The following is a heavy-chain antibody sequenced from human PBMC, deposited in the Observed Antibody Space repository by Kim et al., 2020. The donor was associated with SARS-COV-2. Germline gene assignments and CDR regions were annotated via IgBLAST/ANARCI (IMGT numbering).Heavy chain of an antibody. CDR2: ST. CDR3: ARLGSSFFDY. D-gene: IGHD6-13*01. V-gene: IGHV4-34*01. Sequence: STNCNPSLKSRVTISVDTSKNQFSLKLSSVTAADTAVYYCARLGSSFFDYWGQGTLVTVSS. J-gene: IGHJ4*02.